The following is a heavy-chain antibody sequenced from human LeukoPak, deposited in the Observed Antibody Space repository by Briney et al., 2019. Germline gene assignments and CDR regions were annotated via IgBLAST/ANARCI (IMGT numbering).Heavy chain of an antibody. V-gene: IGHV3-48*03. D-gene: IGHD3-22*01. J-gene: IGHJ1*01. Sequence: GGSLRLSCAASGFTFSSYEMNWVRQAPGRGLEWVSYISSSGNTIYYADSVKGRFTISRDNAKNSLYLQMNSLRAEDTAVYYCARDNGSSGYSSEYFQHWGQGTLVTVSS. CDR3: ARDNGSSGYSSEYFQH. CDR1: GFTFSSYE. CDR2: ISSSGNTI.